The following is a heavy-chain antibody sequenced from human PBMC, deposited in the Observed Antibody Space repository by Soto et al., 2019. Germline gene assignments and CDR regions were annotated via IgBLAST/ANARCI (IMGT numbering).Heavy chain of an antibody. D-gene: IGHD6-19*01. CDR3: ARSVAVPGAPIDY. Sequence: SETLSLTCSVSGGSISGSYWSWIRQSPGKGLEWLGYAYYTGSTNYSPSLRSRVSISVDTSKNEFSLGLSSVTAADTAVYFCARSVAVPGAPIDYWGQGTQVT. CDR1: GGSISGSY. CDR2: AYYTGST. J-gene: IGHJ4*02. V-gene: IGHV4-59*01.